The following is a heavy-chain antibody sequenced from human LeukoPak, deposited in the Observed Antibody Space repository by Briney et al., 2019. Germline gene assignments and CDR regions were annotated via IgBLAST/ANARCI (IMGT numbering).Heavy chain of an antibody. D-gene: IGHD2-8*01. CDR2: IYSSGGT. CDR3: AREKYCTSTDCLHGRFYFNS. Sequence: SGGSLRLSCAASGFTVSNTYMSWVRQAPGKGLEWVSVIYSSGGTFYSESVKGRFTISRDYSKNTLYLQMNSLRVDDTAVYYCAREKYCTSTDCLHGRFYFNSWGQGTLVTVSS. J-gene: IGHJ4*02. CDR1: GFTVSNTY. V-gene: IGHV3-53*01.